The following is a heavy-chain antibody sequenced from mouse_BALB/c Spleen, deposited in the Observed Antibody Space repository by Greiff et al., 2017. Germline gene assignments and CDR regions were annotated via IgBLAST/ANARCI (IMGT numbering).Heavy chain of an antibody. V-gene: IGHV5-9-4*01. Sequence: EVQRVESGGGLVKPGGSLKLSCAASGFTFSSYAMSWVRQSPEKRLEWVAEISSGGSYTYYPDTVTGRFTISRDNAKNTLYLEMSSLRSEDTAMYYCARITTVVMDYWGQGTSVTVSS. CDR2: ISSGGSYT. J-gene: IGHJ4*01. D-gene: IGHD1-1*01. CDR1: GFTFSSYA. CDR3: ARITTVVMDY.